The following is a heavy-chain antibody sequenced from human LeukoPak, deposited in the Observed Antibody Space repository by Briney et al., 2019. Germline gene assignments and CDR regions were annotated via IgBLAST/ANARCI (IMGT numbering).Heavy chain of an antibody. J-gene: IGHJ5*02. CDR2: ISSSSNTI. Sequence: GGSLRLSCAASGFTFSSYSMNWVRQAPGKGLEWVSYISSSSNTIYYADSVKGRFTISRDNAKNSLSLQMNSLRAEDTAVYYCASLGVVPVATGGSFDPWGQGTRVTVSS. D-gene: IGHD2-2*01. CDR3: ASLGVVPVATGGSFDP. V-gene: IGHV3-48*04. CDR1: GFTFSSYS.